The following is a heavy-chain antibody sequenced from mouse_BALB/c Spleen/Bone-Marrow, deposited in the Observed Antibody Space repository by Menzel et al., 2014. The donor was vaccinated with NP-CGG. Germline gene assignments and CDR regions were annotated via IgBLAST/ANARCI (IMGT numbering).Heavy chain of an antibody. Sequence: EVHLVESGPGLVKPSQSLSLTCTVTGYSITSDYAWNWIRQFPGNKLEWMGYIIYSGSTSYKPSLKSRISITRDTSNNQFFLQLNSVTTEDTASYSCARSADWYFDVWGAGTTVTVSS. V-gene: IGHV3-2*02. CDR1: GYSITSDYA. CDR3: ARSADWYFDV. J-gene: IGHJ1*01. CDR2: IIYSGST.